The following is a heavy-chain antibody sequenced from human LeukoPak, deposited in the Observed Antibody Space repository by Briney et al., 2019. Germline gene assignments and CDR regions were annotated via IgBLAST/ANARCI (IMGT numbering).Heavy chain of an antibody. Sequence: ASVKVSCKASGYTFTGYYMHRVRQAPGQGLEWMGWINSNSGGTNYAQKFQGRVTMTRDTSISTAYMELSRLRSDDTAVYYCARDLRLYSSSWYEVSNYYYYMDVWGKGTTVTASS. V-gene: IGHV1-2*02. CDR3: ARDLRLYSSSWYEVSNYYYYMDV. J-gene: IGHJ6*03. CDR1: GYTFTGYY. CDR2: INSNSGGT. D-gene: IGHD6-13*01.